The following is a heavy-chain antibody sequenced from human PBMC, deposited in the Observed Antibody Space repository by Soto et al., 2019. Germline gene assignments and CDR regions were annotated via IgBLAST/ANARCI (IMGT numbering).Heavy chain of an antibody. CDR3: VLFDYGDYGGGFYYYYVDV. CDR2: INSDGSST. V-gene: IGHV3-74*01. CDR1: GFTFSSYW. Sequence: PGGSLRLSCAASGFTFSSYWMHWVRQAPGKGLVWVSRINSDGSSTSYADSVKGRFTISRDNAKNTLYLQMNSLRAEDTAVYYCVLFDYGDYGGGFYYYYVDVWGKGTTVTVSS. J-gene: IGHJ6*03. D-gene: IGHD4-17*01.